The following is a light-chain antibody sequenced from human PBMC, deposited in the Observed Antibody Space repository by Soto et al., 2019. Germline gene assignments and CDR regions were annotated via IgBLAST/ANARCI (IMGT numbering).Light chain of an antibody. CDR2: AAS. Sequence: EIVLTQSPGTLSLSPGERATLSCRSSQTVSSSFLAWYQQTPGQAPRLLIYAASSRATGIPDRFSGSGSGTDFTLTISRLEPEDFAVYYWQQYGNSPQTFGQGTKVDIK. V-gene: IGKV3-20*01. CDR1: QTVSSSF. CDR3: QQYGNSPQT. J-gene: IGKJ1*01.